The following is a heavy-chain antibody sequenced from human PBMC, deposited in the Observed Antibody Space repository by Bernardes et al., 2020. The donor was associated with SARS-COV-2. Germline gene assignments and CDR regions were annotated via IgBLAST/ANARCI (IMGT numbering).Heavy chain of an antibody. D-gene: IGHD3-22*01. CDR1: GFIFSSYC. CDR3: ASYFYYDSSPYY. Sequence: GGSLRLSCAASGFIFSSYCMSWVRQAPGKGLEWVANIKQDGSEKYYVDSVKGRFTISRDNAKNSLYLQMNSLRAEDTAVYYCASYFYYDSSPYYWGQGTLVTVSS. CDR2: IKQDGSEK. V-gene: IGHV3-7*01. J-gene: IGHJ4*02.